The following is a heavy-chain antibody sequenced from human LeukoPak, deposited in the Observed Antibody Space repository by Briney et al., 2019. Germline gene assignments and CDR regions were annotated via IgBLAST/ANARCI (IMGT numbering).Heavy chain of an antibody. J-gene: IGHJ1*01. CDR2: MNPNSGNT. CDR3: ARRVGSGWPVQH. Sequence: ASVKVSCKASGYTFSSYDINWVRQATGQGLEWMGWMNPNSGNTGYAQKFQGRLNMTRNTSIDTAYMELSSLRSDDTAVYYCARRVGSGWPVQHWGQGALVTVSS. CDR1: GYTFSSYD. D-gene: IGHD6-19*01. V-gene: IGHV1-8*01.